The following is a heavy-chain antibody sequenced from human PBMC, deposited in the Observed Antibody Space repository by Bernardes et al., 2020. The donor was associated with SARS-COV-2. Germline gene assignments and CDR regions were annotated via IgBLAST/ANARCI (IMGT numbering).Heavy chain of an antibody. Sequence: SETLSLTCAVYGGSFSGYYWSWIRKPPGKGLEWIGEINHRGSANYNPSLKSRVTTSVDTSKNQFSLNLRSVTAADTAVYYCVRGGYWRFDSWGQGALVTVSS. V-gene: IGHV4-34*01. CDR1: GGSFSGYY. J-gene: IGHJ4*02. CDR3: VRGGYWRFDS. D-gene: IGHD5-12*01. CDR2: INHRGSA.